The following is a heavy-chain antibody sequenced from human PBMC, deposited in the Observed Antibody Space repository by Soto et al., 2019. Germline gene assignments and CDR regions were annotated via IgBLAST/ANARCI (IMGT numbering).Heavy chain of an antibody. CDR1: GFGFSSYS. V-gene: IGHV3-48*01. Sequence: EVQLVESGGGLIQPGGSLRLSCAASGFGFSSYSMNWVRQAPGKGLEWISYITRNSDIINYADSVKGRFTISRDNAKNSLHLQMHSLRADDTAVYYCARDREYCSGDKCYETGSAYWGQGTLLTVSS. CDR3: ARDREYCSGDKCYETGSAY. J-gene: IGHJ4*02. CDR2: ITRNSDII. D-gene: IGHD2-15*01.